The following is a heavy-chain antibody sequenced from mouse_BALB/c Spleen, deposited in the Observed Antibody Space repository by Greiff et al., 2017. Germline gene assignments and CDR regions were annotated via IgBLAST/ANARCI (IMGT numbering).Heavy chain of an antibody. J-gene: IGHJ3*01. CDR1: GFNIKDTY. V-gene: IGHV14-3*02. CDR2: IDPANGNT. CDR3: ARKGYYGGFAY. D-gene: IGHD1-1*01. Sequence: EVKLLESGAELVKPGASVKLSCTASGFNIKDTYMHWVKQRPEQGLEWIGRIDPANGNTKYDPKFQGKATITADTSSNTAYLQLSSLTSEDTAVYYCARKGYYGGFAYWGQGTLVTVSA.